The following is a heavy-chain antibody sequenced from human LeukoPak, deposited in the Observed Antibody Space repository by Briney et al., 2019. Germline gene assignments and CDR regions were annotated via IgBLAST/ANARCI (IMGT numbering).Heavy chain of an antibody. J-gene: IGHJ4*02. V-gene: IGHV3-23*01. D-gene: IGHD6-13*01. Sequence: GGSLRLSCAASGFTFSSYAMSWVRQAPGKGLEWVSAISGSGGSTYYADSVKGRFTISRDNPKNTLYLQMNSLRAEDTAVYYCAKVRAVGGSSWSGLDYWGQGTLVTVSS. CDR2: ISGSGGST. CDR1: GFTFSSYA. CDR3: AKVRAVGGSSWSGLDY.